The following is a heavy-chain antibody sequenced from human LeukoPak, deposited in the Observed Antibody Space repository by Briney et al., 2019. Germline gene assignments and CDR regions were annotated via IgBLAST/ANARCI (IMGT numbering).Heavy chain of an antibody. V-gene: IGHV3-30*18. J-gene: IGHJ3*02. CDR3: AKDQFYDSSGYYRLPYAFDI. Sequence: PGGSLRLSCAASGFTFSSYGMHWVRQAPGKGLEWVAVISYDGSNKYYADSVKGRFTISRDNSKNTLYLQMNSLRAEDTAVYYCAKDQFYDSSGYYRLPYAFDIWGQGTMVTVSS. D-gene: IGHD3-22*01. CDR2: ISYDGSNK. CDR1: GFTFSSYG.